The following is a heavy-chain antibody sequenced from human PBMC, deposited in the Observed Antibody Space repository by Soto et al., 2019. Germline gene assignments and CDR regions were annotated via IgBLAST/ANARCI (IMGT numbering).Heavy chain of an antibody. J-gene: IGHJ6*02. CDR1: GGSISSSNW. Sequence: PSETLSLTCAVSGGSISSSNWWSWVRQPPGKGLEWIGEIYHSGSTNYNPSLKSRVTISVDKSKNQFSLKLSSVTAADTAVYYCARARALYSSGWSDDYYYYYGMDVWGQGTTVTVSS. V-gene: IGHV4-4*02. CDR2: IYHSGST. CDR3: ARARALYSSGWSDDYYYYYGMDV. D-gene: IGHD6-19*01.